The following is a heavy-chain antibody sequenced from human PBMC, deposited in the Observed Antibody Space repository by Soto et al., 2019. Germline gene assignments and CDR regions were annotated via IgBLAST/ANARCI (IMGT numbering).Heavy chain of an antibody. D-gene: IGHD3-3*01. CDR1: GYTFTSYA. V-gene: IGHV1-3*01. J-gene: IGHJ5*02. CDR2: INAGNGNT. Sequence: ASVKVSCKGSGYTFTSYAMHWVSQAHGQRLEWMGWINAGNGNTKYSQKFQGRVTITRDTSASTAYMELSSLRSEDTAVYYCARNGITIFGVAYNWFDPWGQGTLVTVSS. CDR3: ARNGITIFGVAYNWFDP.